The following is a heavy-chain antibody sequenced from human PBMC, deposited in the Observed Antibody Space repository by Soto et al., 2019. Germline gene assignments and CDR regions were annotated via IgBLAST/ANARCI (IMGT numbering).Heavy chain of an antibody. Sequence: QVQLVESGGGVVQPGRSLRLSCAASGFTFSSYGMHWVRQAPGKGLEWVAVIWYDGSNKYYADSVKGRFTISRDNSKNTLYLQMNRLRAEDTAVYYCARDSRRRGIAAGMDVWGQGTTVTVSS. V-gene: IGHV3-33*01. CDR2: IWYDGSNK. D-gene: IGHD6-13*01. J-gene: IGHJ6*02. CDR3: ARDSRRRGIAAGMDV. CDR1: GFTFSSYG.